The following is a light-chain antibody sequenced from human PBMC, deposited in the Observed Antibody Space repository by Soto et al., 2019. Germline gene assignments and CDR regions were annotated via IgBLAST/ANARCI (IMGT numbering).Light chain of an antibody. Sequence: VLTHSPGTLSLSPGDRATLSCRASQSLSSSNLAWYQQKPGQAPRLLIYGASSRATGIPDRFSGGGSGTDFTLTISRLEPEDFAVYYCQQYGSSLFTFGQGTRLEIK. J-gene: IGKJ5*01. CDR2: GAS. CDR3: QQYGSSLFT. CDR1: QSLSSSN. V-gene: IGKV3-20*01.